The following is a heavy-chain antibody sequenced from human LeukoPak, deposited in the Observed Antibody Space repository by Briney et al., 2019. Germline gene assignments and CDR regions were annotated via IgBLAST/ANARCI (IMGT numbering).Heavy chain of an antibody. CDR1: GFTFSSYI. D-gene: IGHD6-13*01. J-gene: IGHJ4*02. CDR3: AKDRRIAAAGALDY. V-gene: IGHV3-21*04. Sequence: GGSLRLSCAASGFTFSSYIMTWVRQAPGKGLEWVSSISSSSSYIYYADSVKGRFTISRDNAKNSLYLQMNSLRAEDTALYYCAKDRRIAAAGALDYWGQGTLVTVSS. CDR2: ISSSSSYI.